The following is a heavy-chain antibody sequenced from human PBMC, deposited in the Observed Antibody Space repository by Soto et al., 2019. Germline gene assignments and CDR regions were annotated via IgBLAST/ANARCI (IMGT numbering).Heavy chain of an antibody. V-gene: IGHV1-69*04. Sequence: GASVKVSCKTSGGTFNTYPISWVRQAPGQGLEWMGTIIPILDIANYAQKFQGRVTITADKSTSTAYMELSSLRAEDTAVYYCARESGAGSSTVTLNWFDPWGQGTLVTVSS. CDR2: IIPILDIA. CDR1: GGTFNTYP. J-gene: IGHJ5*02. D-gene: IGHD4-17*01. CDR3: ARESGAGSSTVTLNWFDP.